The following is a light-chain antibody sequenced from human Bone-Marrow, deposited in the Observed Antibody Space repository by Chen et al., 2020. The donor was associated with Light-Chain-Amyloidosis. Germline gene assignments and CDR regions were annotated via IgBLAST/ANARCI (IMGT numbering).Light chain of an antibody. CDR3: CSFAGTSTPL. CDR1: SSDIGSYNL. Sequence: QSALTQPASVSGSPGQSITISCTGTSSDIGSYNLVSWYQQHPGKAPQLLIYDVTQRPSGVSGRFSGSKAGNTASLTISGLRTDDEAYYFCCSFAGTSTPLFGGGSKLTV. CDR2: DVT. V-gene: IGLV2-23*02. J-gene: IGLJ2*01.